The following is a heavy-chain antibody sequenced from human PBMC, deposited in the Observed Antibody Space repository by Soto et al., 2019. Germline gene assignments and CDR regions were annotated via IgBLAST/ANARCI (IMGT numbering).Heavy chain of an antibody. CDR1: GFTFDDYT. J-gene: IGHJ4*02. CDR2: ISWDGGST. Sequence: ESGGVVVQPGGSLRLSCAASGFTFDDYTMHWVRQAPGKGLEWVSLISWDGGSTYYADSVKGRFTISRDNSKNSLYLQMNSLRTEDTALYYCAKDRIAAAGTIYDYWGQGTLVTVSS. D-gene: IGHD6-13*01. CDR3: AKDRIAAAGTIYDY. V-gene: IGHV3-43*01.